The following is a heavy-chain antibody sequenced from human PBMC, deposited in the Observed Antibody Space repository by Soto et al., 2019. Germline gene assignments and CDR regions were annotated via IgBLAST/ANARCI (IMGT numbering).Heavy chain of an antibody. CDR3: AKDRLTSYSYYGMDV. J-gene: IGHJ6*02. D-gene: IGHD3-9*01. CDR2: ISYDGSNT. Sequence: GGSLRLSCAASGFTFGSYGMHWVRQAPGKGLEWVAVISYDGSNTYYADSVKGRFTISRDNSKNTLYLQMNSLRAEDTAVYYCAKDRLTSYSYYGMDVWGQGTTVTVS. CDR1: GFTFGSYG. V-gene: IGHV3-30*18.